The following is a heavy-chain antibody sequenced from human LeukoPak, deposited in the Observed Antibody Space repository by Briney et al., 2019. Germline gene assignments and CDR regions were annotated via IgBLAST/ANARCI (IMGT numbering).Heavy chain of an antibody. D-gene: IGHD3-10*01. CDR3: ARDYYASGSFDY. Sequence: GGSLRLSCAASGITFSGFWMSWVRQAPGKGLEWVARIKKDGSEQFCVDSVKGRFSVSRDNARNSLYLQMDSLRVEDTAVYYCARDYYASGSFDYWGQGILVTVSS. CDR2: IKKDGSEQ. CDR1: GITFSGFW. V-gene: IGHV3-7*01. J-gene: IGHJ4*02.